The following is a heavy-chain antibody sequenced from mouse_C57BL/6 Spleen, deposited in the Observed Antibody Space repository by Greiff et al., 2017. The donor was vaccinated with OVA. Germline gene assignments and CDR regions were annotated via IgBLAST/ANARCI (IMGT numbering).Heavy chain of an antibody. Sequence: EVQVVESGGGLVKPGGSLKLSCAASGFTFSSYTMSWVRQTPEKRLEWVATISGGGGNTYYPDSVKGRFTISRDNAKNTLYLQMSSLRSEDTALYYCARQNGSPFAYWGQGTLVTVAA. D-gene: IGHD1-1*01. V-gene: IGHV5-9*01. CDR3: ARQNGSPFAY. J-gene: IGHJ3*01. CDR1: GFTFSSYT. CDR2: ISGGGGNT.